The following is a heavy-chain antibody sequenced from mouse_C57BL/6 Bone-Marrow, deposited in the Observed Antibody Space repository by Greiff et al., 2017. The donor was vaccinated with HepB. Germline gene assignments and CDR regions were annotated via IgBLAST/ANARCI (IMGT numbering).Heavy chain of an antibody. J-gene: IGHJ3*01. D-gene: IGHD1-1*01. Sequence: EVQGVESGEGLVKPGGSLKLSCAASGFTFSSYAMSWVRQTPEKRLEWVAYISSGGDYIYYADTVKGRFTISRDNARNTLYLQRSSLKSEDTAMYYCTSYYGSLWFAYWGQGTLVTVSA. V-gene: IGHV5-9-1*02. CDR2: ISSGGDYI. CDR3: TSYYGSLWFAY. CDR1: GFTFSSYA.